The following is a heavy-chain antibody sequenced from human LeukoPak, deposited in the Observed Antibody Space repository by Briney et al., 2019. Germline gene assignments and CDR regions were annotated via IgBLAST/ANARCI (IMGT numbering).Heavy chain of an antibody. D-gene: IGHD3-16*02. CDR2: INPNSGGT. J-gene: IGHJ4*02. V-gene: IGHV1-2*02. CDR1: GYTFTGYY. CDR3: AREDYDYVWGSYRPTQYDY. Sequence: ASVKVSCKASGYTFTGYYIHWVRQAPGQGLEWMGWINPNSGGTNYAQKFQGRVTMTRDTSISTAYMELSRLRSDDTAVYYCAREDYDYVWGSYRPTQYDYWGQGTLVTVSS.